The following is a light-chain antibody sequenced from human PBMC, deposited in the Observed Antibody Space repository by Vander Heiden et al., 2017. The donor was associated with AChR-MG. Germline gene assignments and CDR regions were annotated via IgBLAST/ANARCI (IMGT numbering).Light chain of an antibody. CDR1: STNIGSNT. J-gene: IGLJ3*02. CDR2: RNN. CDR3: AAWDDSLNGWV. Sequence: QPVLTQPPSASGPPGQRVTIPCSGSSTNIGSNTVNWYQQLPGTAPKLLIYRNNQRPSGVPDRFSGSKSGTSASLAISGLQSEDEADYYCAAWDDSLNGWVFGGGTKLTVL. V-gene: IGLV1-44*01.